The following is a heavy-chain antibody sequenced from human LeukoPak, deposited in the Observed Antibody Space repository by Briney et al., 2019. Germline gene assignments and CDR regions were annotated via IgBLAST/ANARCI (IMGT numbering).Heavy chain of an antibody. CDR2: IYSGGSI. D-gene: IGHD5/OR15-5a*01. CDR1: GFTFSDYY. V-gene: IGHV3-53*04. Sequence: GGSLRLSCAASGFTFSDYYMNWIRQAPGKGLEWVSVIYSGGSIYYTDSVKGRFTISRHNSKNTLYLQMNSLRTEDTAVYYCASGSRFDYWGQGTLVTVSS. CDR3: ASGSRFDY. J-gene: IGHJ4*02.